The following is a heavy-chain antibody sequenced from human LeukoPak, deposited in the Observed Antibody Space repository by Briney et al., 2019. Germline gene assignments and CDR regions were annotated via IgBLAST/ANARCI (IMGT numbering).Heavy chain of an antibody. D-gene: IGHD3-10*01. Sequence: SETLSLTCTVSGGSISSSSYFWGWLRQPPGKGLEWIGTVYYSGSTYYNPSLKSRVTISVDTSKNQFSLKLSSVTAADTAVYYCARDYYGSGSYRQYFLHWGQGTLVTVSS. V-gene: IGHV4-39*02. CDR1: GGSISSSSYF. CDR2: VYYSGST. J-gene: IGHJ1*01. CDR3: ARDYYGSGSYRQYFLH.